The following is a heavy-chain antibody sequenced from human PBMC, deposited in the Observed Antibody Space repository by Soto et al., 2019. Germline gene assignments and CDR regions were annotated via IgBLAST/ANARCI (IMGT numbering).Heavy chain of an antibody. Sequence: EVQVVESGGGLVQPGGSLRLSCAASGFIFITYWMHWVRQAPGKGLVWISRINSDGSITDYADSVRGRITITRDNTKNTVYLQMNMLRVEDTAVYYCARAKASGTSARDPWGQGTLVTVSA. V-gene: IGHV3-74*01. CDR1: GFIFITYW. J-gene: IGHJ5*02. CDR2: INSDGSIT. CDR3: ARAKASGTSARDP. D-gene: IGHD3-10*01.